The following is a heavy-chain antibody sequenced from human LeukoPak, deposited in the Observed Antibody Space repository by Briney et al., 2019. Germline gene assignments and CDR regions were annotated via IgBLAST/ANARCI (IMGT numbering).Heavy chain of an antibody. J-gene: IGHJ4*02. D-gene: IGHD3-9*01. CDR2: ISFDGSDK. CDR3: AKSSPILRYFDWLSGMDY. Sequence: GGSLRLSCAASGFTFRSYGMHWVRQAPGKGLERAAVISFDGSDKYFADSVKGRFTIPRDNSKNTLYLQMNSLRAEDTAVYYCAKSSPILRYFDWLSGMDYWGQGTLVTVSS. V-gene: IGHV3-30*18. CDR1: GFTFRSYG.